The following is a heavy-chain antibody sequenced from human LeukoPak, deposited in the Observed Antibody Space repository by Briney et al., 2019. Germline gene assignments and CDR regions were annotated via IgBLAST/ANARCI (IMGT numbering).Heavy chain of an antibody. V-gene: IGHV4-59*01. CDR1: GGSISSYY. J-gene: IGHJ3*02. D-gene: IGHD4-17*01. Sequence: SETLSLTCTVSGGSISSYYWSWIRQPPGKGLEWIGYIYYSGSTNYNPSLKSRVTISVDTSKNQFSLKLSSVTAAHTAVYYCARDYGDYVFAFDIWGQGTMVTVSS. CDR3: ARDYGDYVFAFDI. CDR2: IYYSGST.